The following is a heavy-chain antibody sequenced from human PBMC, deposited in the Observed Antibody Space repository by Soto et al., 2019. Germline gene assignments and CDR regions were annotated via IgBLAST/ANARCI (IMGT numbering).Heavy chain of an antibody. J-gene: IGHJ4*02. D-gene: IGHD2-2*01. CDR2: IYYSGST. CDR3: GRLNHCLTTSCYSAY. Sequence: SETLSLTCTVSGGSISSGDYYWSWIRQPPGKGLEWIGYIYYSGSTYYNPSLKSRVTISVDTSKNQFSLKLSSVTAADTSVYYCGRLNHCLTTSCYSAYWGQGAPVTVSS. V-gene: IGHV4-30-4*01. CDR1: GGSISSGDYY.